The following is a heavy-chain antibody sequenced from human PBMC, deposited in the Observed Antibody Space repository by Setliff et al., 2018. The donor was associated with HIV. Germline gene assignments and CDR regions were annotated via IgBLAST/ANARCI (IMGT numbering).Heavy chain of an antibody. Sequence: GGSLRLSCAASGFTVSSNYMSWVRQAPGNGLEWVSVIFGGGNTYYADSVKGRFTISRDNSKNTLYLQMNSLRAEDTAVYYCAREGYRYGSYWFDPWGQGTLVTVSS. CDR3: AREGYRYGSYWFDP. D-gene: IGHD5-18*01. V-gene: IGHV3-53*01. J-gene: IGHJ5*02. CDR2: IFGGGNT. CDR1: GFTVSSNY.